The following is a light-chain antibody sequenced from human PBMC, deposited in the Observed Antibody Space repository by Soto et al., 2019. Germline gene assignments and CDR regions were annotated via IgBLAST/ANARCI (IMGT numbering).Light chain of an antibody. CDR1: QGISNY. J-gene: IGKJ1*01. V-gene: IGKV1-27*01. CDR2: AAS. CDR3: QKYDSAPWT. Sequence: DIQMTQSPSSLSASVRDRVTITCRASQGISNYLAWYQQKPGKVPKLLSYAASTLQSGVPSRFSGSGSGTDFTLTISSLQPEDVATYHCQKYDSAPWTFGQGTTVEIK.